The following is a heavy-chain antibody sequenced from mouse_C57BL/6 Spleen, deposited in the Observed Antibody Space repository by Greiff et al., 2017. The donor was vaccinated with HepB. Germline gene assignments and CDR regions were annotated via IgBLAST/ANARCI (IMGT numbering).Heavy chain of an antibody. Sequence: VMLVESGAELVKPGASVKISCKASGYAFSSYWMNWVKQRPGKGLEWIGQIYPGDGDTNYNGKFKGKATLTADKSSSTAYMQLSSLTSEDSAVYFCARRGGSSLYWYFDVWGTGTTVTVSS. CDR3: ARRGGSSLYWYFDV. CDR1: GYAFSSYW. CDR2: IYPGDGDT. D-gene: IGHD1-1*01. J-gene: IGHJ1*03. V-gene: IGHV1-80*01.